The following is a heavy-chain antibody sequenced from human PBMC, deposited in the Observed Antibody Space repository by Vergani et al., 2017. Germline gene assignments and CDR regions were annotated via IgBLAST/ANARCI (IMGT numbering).Heavy chain of an antibody. Sequence: EVQLLESGGGLVQPGGSLRLSCAASGFTFSSYAMSWVRQAPGKGLEWVSAISGSGGSTYYANSVKGRFTISRDNSKNTLYLQMNSLRAEDTAVYYCAXDVTVHVPPNWFDPWGQGTLVTVSS. D-gene: IGHD6-6*01. J-gene: IGHJ5*02. CDR1: GFTFSSYA. CDR2: ISGSGGST. V-gene: IGHV3-23*01. CDR3: AXDVTVHVPPNWFDP.